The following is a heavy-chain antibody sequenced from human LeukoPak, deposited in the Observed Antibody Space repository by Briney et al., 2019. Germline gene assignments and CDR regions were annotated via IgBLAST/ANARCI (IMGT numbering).Heavy chain of an antibody. CDR1: GFTFSSYG. V-gene: IGHV3-33*01. CDR3: ARGALEWLFTFDY. Sequence: GGSLRLSCAASGFTFSSYGMHWVRQAPGKELEWVAVIWYDGSNKYYADSVKGRFTISRDNSKNTLYLQMNSLRAEDTAVYYCARGALEWLFTFDYWGQGTLVTVSS. D-gene: IGHD3-3*01. J-gene: IGHJ4*02. CDR2: IWYDGSNK.